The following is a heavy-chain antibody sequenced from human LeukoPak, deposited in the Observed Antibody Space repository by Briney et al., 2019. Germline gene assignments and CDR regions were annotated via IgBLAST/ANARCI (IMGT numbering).Heavy chain of an antibody. J-gene: IGHJ4*02. V-gene: IGHV3-7*01. Sequence: PGGSLRLSCAASGFTFSSYWMSWVRQAPGKGLEWVANIKQDGSEKYYVDSVKGRFTISRDNAKNSLYLQMNSLRVEDTAIYFCAGAYSAYDPFDYWGQGILVTVSS. CDR3: AGAYSAYDPFDY. D-gene: IGHD5-12*01. CDR1: GFTFSSYW. CDR2: IKQDGSEK.